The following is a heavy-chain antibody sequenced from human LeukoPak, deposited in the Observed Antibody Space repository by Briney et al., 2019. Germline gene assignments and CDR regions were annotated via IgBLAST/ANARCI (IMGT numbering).Heavy chain of an antibody. J-gene: IGHJ4*02. CDR1: GGIFTSYA. CDR2: IIPILGIV. Sequence: SVKVSCTASGGIFTSYAFGWVRQAPGQGLEWMGRIIPILGIVNYAQKFQGRITITGDESTNTAYIELSSLRSDDTAVYYCARVVLWFGESGRYYFDYWGQGTLVTVSS. V-gene: IGHV1-69*13. CDR3: ARVVLWFGESGRYYFDY. D-gene: IGHD3-10*01.